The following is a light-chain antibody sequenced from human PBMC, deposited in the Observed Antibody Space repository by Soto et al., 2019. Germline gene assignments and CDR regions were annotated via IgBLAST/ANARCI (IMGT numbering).Light chain of an antibody. V-gene: IGLV2-14*01. CDR2: EVT. CDR3: CSYTSSSTLV. CDR1: SSDIGGYNF. J-gene: IGLJ2*01. Sequence: QSALTQPASVSGSPGQSITISCTGTSSDIGGYNFVSWYQQHPGKAPKLMIYEVTNRPSGVSYRFSGSKSGNTASLTIAGLQAEDEAECYCCSYTSSSTLVFGGGTQLTVL.